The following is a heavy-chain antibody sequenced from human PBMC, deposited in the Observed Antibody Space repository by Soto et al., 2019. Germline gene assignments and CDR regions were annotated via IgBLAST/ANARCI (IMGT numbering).Heavy chain of an antibody. D-gene: IGHD3-3*01. CDR2: ISGSGGST. CDR3: AKVLSFYYDFWSGPFDY. CDR1: GFTFSSYA. V-gene: IGHV3-23*01. Sequence: EVQLLESGGGLVQPGGSLRLSCAASGFTFSSYAMSWVRQAPGKGLEWVSAISGSGGSTYYADSVKGRFTISRDNSKNTLYLQMNSLRVEDTAVYYCAKVLSFYYDFWSGPFDYWGQGTVVTVSS. J-gene: IGHJ4*02.